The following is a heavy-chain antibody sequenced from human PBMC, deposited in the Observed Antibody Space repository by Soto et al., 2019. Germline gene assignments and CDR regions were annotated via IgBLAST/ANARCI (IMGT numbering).Heavy chain of an antibody. J-gene: IGHJ5*02. CDR3: ASERDGHNPNRVDL. CDR2: IYSGGST. Sequence: EVQVVETGGGVIQPGGSLRLCCAVSGFTVSSNYMSWVRQPPGKGPEWVSDIYSGGSTYYADSVKGRFTISRDNSTNTMYVQLSTRRAEDAAVYYYASERDGHNPNRVDLWGQGTLVPVSS. CDR1: GFTVSSNY. V-gene: IGHV3-53*02.